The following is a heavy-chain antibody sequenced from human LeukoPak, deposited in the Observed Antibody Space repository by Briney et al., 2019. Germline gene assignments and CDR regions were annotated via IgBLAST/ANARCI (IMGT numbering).Heavy chain of an antibody. D-gene: IGHD1-26*01. CDR3: ASGIVRQWLRYYMDV. V-gene: IGHV1-69*13. CDR2: IIPIFGTA. CDR1: GGTFSSYA. Sequence: ASVKVSCKASGGTFSSYAISWVRQAPGQGLEWMGGIIPIFGTANYAQKFQGRVTITADESASTAYMELSSLRSEDTAVYYCASGIVRQWLRYYMDVWGKGTTVTISS. J-gene: IGHJ6*03.